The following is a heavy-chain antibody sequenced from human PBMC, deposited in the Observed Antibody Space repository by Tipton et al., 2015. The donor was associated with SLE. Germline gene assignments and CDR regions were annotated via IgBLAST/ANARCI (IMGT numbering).Heavy chain of an antibody. CDR2: IYSGGNT. J-gene: IGHJ4*02. CDR3: AKASRGQYESWSCHFDE. D-gene: IGHD3-3*01. V-gene: IGHV3-23*03. Sequence: SLRLSCAASGFSFSNYAMSWVRQAPGKGLEWVSIIYSGGNTYYVESVEGRFTISRDNSDNTLYVRMNNLRVEDTAIYYCAKASRGQYESWSCHFDEWGRGTLVTVSS. CDR1: GFSFSNYA.